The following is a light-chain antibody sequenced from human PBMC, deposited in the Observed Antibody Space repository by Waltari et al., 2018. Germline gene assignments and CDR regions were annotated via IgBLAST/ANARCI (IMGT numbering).Light chain of an antibody. V-gene: IGLV1-44*01. Sequence: QSVLTQTPSASGTPGQRVTISCSGSGSNIGSNRVNWFKQAPGTAPKLLIYSNNQWPSGVPDRFSGSKSGTSASLAISGLQSEDEADYYCASWDGSLNGYVFGTGTKVTVL. CDR1: GSNIGSNR. CDR3: ASWDGSLNGYV. J-gene: IGLJ1*01. CDR2: SNN.